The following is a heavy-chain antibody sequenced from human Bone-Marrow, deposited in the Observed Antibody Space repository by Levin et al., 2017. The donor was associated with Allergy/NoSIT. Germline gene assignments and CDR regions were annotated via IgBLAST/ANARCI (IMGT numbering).Heavy chain of an antibody. D-gene: IGHD3-10*01. V-gene: IGHV3-74*01. J-gene: IGHJ4*02. CDR1: GFTFKNYW. Sequence: QPGGSLRLSCATSGFTFKNYWMHWVRQVPGKGLVWVSRINSEGNITNYADSVKGRFTISRDNAKKTLYLQMNSLGAEDTGIYYCARDGIQGVGTMVNFWGQGTLVTVSS. CDR2: INSEGNIT. CDR3: ARDGIQGVGTMVNF.